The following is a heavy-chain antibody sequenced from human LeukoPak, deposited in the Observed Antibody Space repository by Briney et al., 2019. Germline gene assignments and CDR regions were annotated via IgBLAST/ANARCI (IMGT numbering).Heavy chain of an antibody. V-gene: IGHV1-2*06. J-gene: IGHJ4*02. CDR3: ARESCSGGSCYFGY. Sequence: ASVKVSCKASGYTFTGYYMHWVRQAPGQGLEWMGRINPNSGGTNYAQKFQGRVTMTRDTSISTAYMELSRLRSDDTAVYYCARESCSGGSCYFGYWGQGTLVTVSS. D-gene: IGHD2-15*01. CDR1: GYTFTGYY. CDR2: INPNSGGT.